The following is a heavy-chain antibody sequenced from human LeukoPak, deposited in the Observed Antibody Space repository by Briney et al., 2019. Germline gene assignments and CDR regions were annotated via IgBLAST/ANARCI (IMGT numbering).Heavy chain of an antibody. Sequence: ASVKVSCKASGYTFTGYYMHWVRQAPGQGLEWMGWINPNSGGTNYAQKFQGRVTMTRDTSISTAYMELSRLRSDDTAVYYCAILRFLEWWNDAFDIWGQGTMVTVSS. J-gene: IGHJ3*02. D-gene: IGHD3-3*01. CDR1: GYTFTGYY. CDR3: AILRFLEWWNDAFDI. CDR2: INPNSGGT. V-gene: IGHV1-2*02.